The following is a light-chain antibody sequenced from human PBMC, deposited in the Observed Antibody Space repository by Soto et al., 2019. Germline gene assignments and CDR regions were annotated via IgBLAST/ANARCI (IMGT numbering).Light chain of an antibody. J-gene: IGLJ2*01. CDR3: SSYISSTTLVV. Sequence: QSALTQPASVSGSPGQSITVSCTGTSSDFGGYNSVSWYQQHPGKAPKLMIYEVTNRPSGVSNRFSGSKSGNTASLTISGLQAEDEADYYCSSYISSTTLVVFGGGTKLTVL. CDR2: EVT. V-gene: IGLV2-14*01. CDR1: SSDFGGYNS.